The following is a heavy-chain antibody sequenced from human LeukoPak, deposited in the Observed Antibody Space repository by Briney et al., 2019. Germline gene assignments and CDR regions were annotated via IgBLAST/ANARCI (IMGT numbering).Heavy chain of an antibody. CDR1: RGSISSYY. V-gene: IGHV4-59*12. CDR3: ARSLGYSEWLRTYDY. D-gene: IGHD5-12*01. J-gene: IGHJ4*02. CDR2: IYYSGST. Sequence: PSETLSLTCTVSRGSISSYYWSRIRQPPGKGLEWIGSIYYSGSTYYNPSLKSRVTISVDTSKNQFSLKLSSVTAADTAVYYCARSLGYSEWLRTYDYWGQGTLVTVSS.